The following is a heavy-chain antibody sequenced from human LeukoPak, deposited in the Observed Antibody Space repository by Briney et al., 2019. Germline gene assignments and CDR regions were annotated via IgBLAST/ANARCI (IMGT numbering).Heavy chain of an antibody. Sequence: PSETLSLTCAVYGGSFSGYYWSWIRQPPGKGLEWIGEINHSGSTNYNPSLKSRVTISVDTSKNQFSLKLSSVTAADTAVYCCARECGDSKNWYFDLWGRGTLVTVSS. CDR3: ARECGDSKNWYFDL. CDR1: GGSFSGYY. D-gene: IGHD4-17*01. CDR2: INHSGST. J-gene: IGHJ2*01. V-gene: IGHV4-34*01.